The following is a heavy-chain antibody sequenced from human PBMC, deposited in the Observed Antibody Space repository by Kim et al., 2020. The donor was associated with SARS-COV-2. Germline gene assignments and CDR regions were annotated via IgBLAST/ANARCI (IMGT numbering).Heavy chain of an antibody. D-gene: IGHD4-17*01. V-gene: IGHV3-49*03. J-gene: IGHJ3*02. CDR1: GFTFGDYV. CDR2: IRSKAYGGTT. CDR3: TRDPRYGLEAFDI. Sequence: GGSLRLSCTASGFTFGDYVMSWFRQAPGKGLEWVGFIRSKAYGGTTEYAASVKGRFTISRDDSKSIAYLQMNSLKTEDTVVYYCTRDPRYGLEAFDIWGQGTMVTVSS.